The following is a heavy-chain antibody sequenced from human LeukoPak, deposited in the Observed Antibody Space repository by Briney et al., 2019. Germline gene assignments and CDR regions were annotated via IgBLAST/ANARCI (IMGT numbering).Heavy chain of an antibody. CDR3: ARAFRVLRFLEWSTYFDY. D-gene: IGHD3-3*01. Sequence: PSETLSLTCTVSGGSISSYCWSWIRQPPGKGLEWMGYVYYSGSTNYNPSLKSRVTISVDTSKNQFSLKLSSVTAADTAVYYCARAFRVLRFLEWSTYFDYWGQGTLVTVSS. J-gene: IGHJ4*02. V-gene: IGHV4-59*01. CDR1: GGSISSYC. CDR2: VYYSGST.